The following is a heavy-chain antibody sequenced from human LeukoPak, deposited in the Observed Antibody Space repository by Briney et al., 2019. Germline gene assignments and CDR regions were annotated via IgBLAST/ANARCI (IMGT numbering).Heavy chain of an antibody. V-gene: IGHV1-69*13. D-gene: IGHD5-12*01. CDR2: IIPIFGTA. J-gene: IGHJ3*02. CDR3: ARTRGDAFDI. Sequence: GASVKVSCKASGGTFSSYAISWVRQAPGQGLEWMGGIIPIFGTANYAQKFQGRVTITADESTSTAYMELSSLRSDDTAVYFCARTRGDAFDIWGQGTMVTVSS. CDR1: GGTFSSYA.